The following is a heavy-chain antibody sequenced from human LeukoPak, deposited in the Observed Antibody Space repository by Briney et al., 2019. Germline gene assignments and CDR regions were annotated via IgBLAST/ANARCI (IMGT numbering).Heavy chain of an antibody. D-gene: IGHD2-2*01. Sequence: SETLSLTCTVSGGSISNSYWSWIRQPPGKGLEWIGYISYSGSTNYNSSLTSRVTISVDTSKSQFSLKLSSVTTADTALYYCARGGCSSISCYYYYGMDVWGQGTTVTVSS. V-gene: IGHV4-59*01. CDR1: GGSISNSY. J-gene: IGHJ6*02. CDR3: ARGGCSSISCYYYYGMDV. CDR2: ISYSGST.